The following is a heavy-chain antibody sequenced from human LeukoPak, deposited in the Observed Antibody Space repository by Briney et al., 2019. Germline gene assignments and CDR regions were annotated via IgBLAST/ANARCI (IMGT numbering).Heavy chain of an antibody. V-gene: IGHV3-74*01. CDR2: INSDGSST. CDR1: GFTFSSYW. CDR3: ARGGSTSFPPDY. Sequence: GGSLRLSCAASGFTFSSYWMHWVRQAPGKGLVWVSRINSDGSSTSYADSVKGRFTISRDNAKNTLYLQMNSLRAEDTAVYYCARGGSTSFPPDYWGRGTLVTVSS. D-gene: IGHD2-2*01. J-gene: IGHJ4*02.